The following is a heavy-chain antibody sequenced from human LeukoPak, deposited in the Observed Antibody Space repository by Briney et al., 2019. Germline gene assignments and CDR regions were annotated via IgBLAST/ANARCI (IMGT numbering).Heavy chain of an antibody. J-gene: IGHJ4*02. CDR3: ARDAGYGSGKLGFDY. CDR2: ISGSGGST. CDR1: GFTFSSYA. V-gene: IGHV3-23*01. D-gene: IGHD3-10*01. Sequence: GGSLRLSCAASGFTFSSYAMSWVRQAPGKGLEWVSAISGSGGSTYYADSVKGRFTISRDNSKNTPYLQMNSLRAEDTAVYYCARDAGYGSGKLGFDYWGQGTLVSVSS.